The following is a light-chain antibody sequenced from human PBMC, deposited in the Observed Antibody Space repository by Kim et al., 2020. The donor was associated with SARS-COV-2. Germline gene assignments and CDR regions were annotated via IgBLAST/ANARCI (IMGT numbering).Light chain of an antibody. V-gene: IGLV1-44*01. CDR1: NSSSRSKI. CDR2: SNT. CDR3: ATWDDSLNGVL. J-gene: IGLJ2*01. Sequence: GQRVTISCSGSNSSSRSKIVIWYQHLPGMAPKLLIYSNTLRPSGVPDRFSGSKSGTSASLAISGLQSEDEADYYCATWDDSLNGVLFGGGTQLTVL.